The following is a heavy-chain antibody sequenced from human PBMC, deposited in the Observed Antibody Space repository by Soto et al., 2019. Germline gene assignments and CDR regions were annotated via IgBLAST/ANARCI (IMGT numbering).Heavy chain of an antibody. CDR1: GGSISSGGYS. J-gene: IGHJ4*02. CDR2: IYHSGST. V-gene: IGHV4-30-2*01. CDR3: ARNNIVATILFDY. D-gene: IGHD5-12*01. Sequence: SSETLSLTCAVSGGSISSGGYSWIWIRQPPGKGLEWIGYIYHSGSTYYNPSLKSRVTISVDRSKNQFSLKLSPVTAAGTAVYYCARNNIVATILFDYWGQGTLVTAPQ.